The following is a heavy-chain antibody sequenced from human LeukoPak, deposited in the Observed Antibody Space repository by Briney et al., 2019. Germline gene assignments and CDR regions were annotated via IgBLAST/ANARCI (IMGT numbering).Heavy chain of an antibody. CDR1: GGSISSGGYY. Sequence: PSEILSLTCTVSGGSISSGGYYWSRIRQHPGKGLEWIGYIYYSGSTYYNPSLKSRVTISVDTSKNQFSLKLSSVTAADTAVYYCARDPLRIDAFDIWGQGTMVTVSS. CDR2: IYYSGST. D-gene: IGHD4-17*01. CDR3: ARDPLRIDAFDI. J-gene: IGHJ3*02. V-gene: IGHV4-31*03.